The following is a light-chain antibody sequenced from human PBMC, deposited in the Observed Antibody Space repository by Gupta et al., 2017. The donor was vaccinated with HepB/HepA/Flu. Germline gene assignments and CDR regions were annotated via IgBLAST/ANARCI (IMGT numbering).Light chain of an antibody. CDR1: QNINNY. V-gene: IGKV3-11*01. CDR3: QQRGSWPLS. Sequence: EIVLTQSPANVSLSSGERATLYCRASQNINNYLAWYQQKPGQPPRLLIYDTSKRATGIPARFSGGGSATDFTLTINSLQPEDSAIYCCQQRGSWPLSFGGGTKVQIK. J-gene: IGKJ4*01. CDR2: DTS.